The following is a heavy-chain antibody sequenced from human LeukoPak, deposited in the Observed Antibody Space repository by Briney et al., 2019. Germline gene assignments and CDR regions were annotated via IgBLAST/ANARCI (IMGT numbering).Heavy chain of an antibody. Sequence: GSLRLSCAASGFTFDDYAMHWVRQAPGKGLEWVSLISGDGGSTYYADSVKGRFTISRDNSKNSLYVQMNSLRTEDTALYYCAKDNGYSNGYRGEFDYWGQGTLVTVSS. CDR2: ISGDGGST. V-gene: IGHV3-43*02. CDR3: AKDNGYSNGYRGEFDY. J-gene: IGHJ4*02. D-gene: IGHD5-18*01. CDR1: GFTFDDYA.